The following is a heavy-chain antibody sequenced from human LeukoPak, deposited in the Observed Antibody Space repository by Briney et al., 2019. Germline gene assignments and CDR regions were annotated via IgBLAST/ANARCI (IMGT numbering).Heavy chain of an antibody. V-gene: IGHV5-51*01. J-gene: IGHJ5*02. CDR2: IYPRDSDT. Sequence: GESLKISCKASGFDFTNYWIAWVRQMPGEGLEWMGIIYPRDSDTRYSPSFQGQVTISADNSISTAYLQWSSLEASDTAIYYCARRPSLVAQGNWFDPWGQGTLVTVSS. D-gene: IGHD2-2*01. CDR1: GFDFTNYW. CDR3: ARRPSLVAQGNWFDP.